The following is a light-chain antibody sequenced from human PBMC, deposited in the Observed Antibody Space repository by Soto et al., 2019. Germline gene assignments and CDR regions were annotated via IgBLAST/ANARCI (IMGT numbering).Light chain of an antibody. V-gene: IGLV3-21*04. J-gene: IGLJ2*01. CDR2: YDS. Sequence: SYELTQPPSVSVAPGKTARITCGGNNIGSKSVHWYQQKPGQAPVLVIYYDSDRPSGIPERFSGSNSGNTATLTISRVEAGDEADYYCQVWDSSRVFGGGTKLTV. CDR3: QVWDSSRV. CDR1: NIGSKS.